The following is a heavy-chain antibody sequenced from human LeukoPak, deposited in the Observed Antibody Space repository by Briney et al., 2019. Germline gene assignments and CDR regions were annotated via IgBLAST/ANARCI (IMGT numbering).Heavy chain of an antibody. V-gene: IGHV3-11*05. Sequence: GGSLRFSCAASGFTFSDYYMTWIRQAPGKGLEWVSYISSSSSYTEYADSVKGRFTISRDNAKNSVYLQMNSLRADDTAVYYCAREGGYGSGRGWFDPWGQGTLVTVSS. CDR1: GFTFSDYY. J-gene: IGHJ5*02. CDR3: AREGGYGSGRGWFDP. CDR2: ISSSSSYT. D-gene: IGHD3-10*01.